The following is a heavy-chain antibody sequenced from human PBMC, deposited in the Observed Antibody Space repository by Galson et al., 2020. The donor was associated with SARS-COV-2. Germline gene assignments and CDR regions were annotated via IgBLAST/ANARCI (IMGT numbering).Heavy chain of an antibody. CDR1: GFSLSTSGVR. D-gene: IGHD2-2*03. CDR3: ARIHGDCNSTTCWSWFDP. J-gene: IGHJ5*02. CDR2: IDWDDDK. V-gene: IGHV2-70*04. Sequence: SGPTLVKPTQTLTLTCTFSGFSLSTSGVRAGWLRQPPGKALEWLARIDWDDDKFYNTSLKTRLTISKDTSKNQVVLTMTNMDPVDTATYYCARIHGDCNSTTCWSWFDPWGQGTLVTVSS.